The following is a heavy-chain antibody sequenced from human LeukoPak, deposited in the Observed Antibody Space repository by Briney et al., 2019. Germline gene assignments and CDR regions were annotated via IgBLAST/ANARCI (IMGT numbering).Heavy chain of an antibody. Sequence: GRSLRLSCAASGFTFSSYGMHWVRQAPGKGLEWVAVIWYDGSNKYYADSVKGRFTISRDNSKNTLYLQISSLKAEDTAVYYCAREYGGNWFDPWVQGTLVTVSS. CDR3: AREYGGNWFDP. CDR2: IWYDGSNK. V-gene: IGHV3-33*01. J-gene: IGHJ5*02. D-gene: IGHD4-23*01. CDR1: GFTFSSYG.